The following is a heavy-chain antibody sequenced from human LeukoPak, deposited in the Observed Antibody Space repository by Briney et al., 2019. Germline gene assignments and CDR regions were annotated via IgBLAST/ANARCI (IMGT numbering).Heavy chain of an antibody. CDR1: GFTFSMLA. Sequence: GGSLRLSCVASGFTFSMLAIHWIRQAPGKGLEWVALISYDGNNEYYADSVKGRFTISRDNSKNTLYLQMSSLRVEDTAVYYCARDPPGGTDMDDAFDMWGQGTMVSVSS. V-gene: IGHV3-30-3*01. CDR3: ARDPPGGTDMDDAFDM. J-gene: IGHJ3*02. D-gene: IGHD5-18*01. CDR2: ISYDGNNE.